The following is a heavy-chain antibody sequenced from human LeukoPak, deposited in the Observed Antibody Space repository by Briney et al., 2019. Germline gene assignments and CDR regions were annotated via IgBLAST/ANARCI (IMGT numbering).Heavy chain of an antibody. J-gene: IGHJ4*02. V-gene: IGHV4-30-2*01. D-gene: IGHD6-13*01. CDR2: IYHSGST. CDR3: ARGRSSRTKTQHYFDY. CDR1: GGSISSGGYS. Sequence: SQTLSLTCAVSGGSISSGGYSWSWIRQPPGKGLEWIGYIYHSGSTYYNPSLKSRVTISVDRSKNQFSLKLSSVTAADTAVYYCARGRSSRTKTQHYFDYWGQGTLVTVSS.